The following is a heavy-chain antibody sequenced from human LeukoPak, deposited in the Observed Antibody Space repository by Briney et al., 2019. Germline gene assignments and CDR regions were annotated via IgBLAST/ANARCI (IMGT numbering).Heavy chain of an antibody. Sequence: SETLSLTCTVSGGSISSSSYYWGWIRQPPGKGLEWIGSIYYSGSTYYNPSLKSRVTISVDTSKNQFSLKLSSVTAADTAVYYCAREGSWHYGMDVWGQGTTVTVSS. D-gene: IGHD5-24*01. CDR1: GGSISSSSYY. J-gene: IGHJ6*02. V-gene: IGHV4-39*02. CDR3: AREGSWHYGMDV. CDR2: IYYSGST.